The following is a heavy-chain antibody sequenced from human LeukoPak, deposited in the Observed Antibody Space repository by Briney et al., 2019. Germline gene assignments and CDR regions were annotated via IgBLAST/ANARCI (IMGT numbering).Heavy chain of an antibody. CDR2: IIPIFGTA. D-gene: IGHD3-22*01. Sequence: SVKVSCKASGGTFSSYAISWVRQAPGQGLEWMGGIIPIFGTANYAQKFQGRVTITRDTSASTAYMELSSLRSGDTAVYYCARTYYYDTRGAFDIWGQGTMVTVSS. CDR1: GGTFSSYA. J-gene: IGHJ3*02. CDR3: ARTYYYDTRGAFDI. V-gene: IGHV1-69*05.